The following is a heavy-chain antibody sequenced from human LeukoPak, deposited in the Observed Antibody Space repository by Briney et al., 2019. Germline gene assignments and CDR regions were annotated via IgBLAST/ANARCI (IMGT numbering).Heavy chain of an antibody. J-gene: IGHJ4*02. V-gene: IGHV4-34*01. Sequence: SETLSLTCAVYGGSFSGYYWSWVGQPPGKGREGIGEINHSRSTNYNPSLKSRVTISVDTSKNQFSLKLSSVTAADTAVYYCARGGIAEAVPNDYWGQGTLVTVSS. D-gene: IGHD6-19*01. CDR2: INHSRST. CDR1: GGSFSGYY. CDR3: ARGGIAEAVPNDY.